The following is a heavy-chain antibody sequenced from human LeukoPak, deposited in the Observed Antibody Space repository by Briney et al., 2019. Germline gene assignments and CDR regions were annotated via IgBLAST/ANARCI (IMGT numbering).Heavy chain of an antibody. D-gene: IGHD5-18*01. CDR3: ARGSRGYSY. V-gene: IGHV3-48*01. CDR2: ISSSSSTI. J-gene: IGHJ4*02. CDR1: GFTFSSYS. Sequence: TGGSLRLSCAASGFTFSSYSMNWVRQAPGKGLEWVSYISSSSSTIYYADSVKGRFTISRDNAKNSLYLQMNSLRAEDTAVYYCARGSRGYSYWGQGTLVTVSS.